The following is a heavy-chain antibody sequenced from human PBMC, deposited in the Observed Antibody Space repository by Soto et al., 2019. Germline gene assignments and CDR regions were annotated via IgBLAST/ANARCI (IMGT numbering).Heavy chain of an antibody. CDR1: GFTFSSYA. J-gene: IGHJ4*02. CDR2: ISGSGGST. CDR3: ARVSYWLSDY. D-gene: IGHD3-9*01. Sequence: EVQLLESGGGLVQPGGSLRLSCVASGFTFSSYAMNWVRQAPGKGLEWVSAISGSGGSTYYADSVKGRFTISRDNSRNKLYLQMNSLTAEDTAVYYCARVSYWLSDYWGQGTLVTVSS. V-gene: IGHV3-23*01.